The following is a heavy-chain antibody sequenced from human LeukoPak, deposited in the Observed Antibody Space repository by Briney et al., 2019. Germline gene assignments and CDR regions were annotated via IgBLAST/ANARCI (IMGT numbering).Heavy chain of an antibody. V-gene: IGHV4-61*02. CDR3: ARGGYYDILTGYVGGPDNWFDP. D-gene: IGHD3-9*01. CDR2: IYTSGST. Sequence: SQTLSLTCTVSGGSISSGSYYWSWIRQPAGKGLEWIGRIYTSGSTNYNPSLKSRVTISVDTSKNQFSLKLSSVTAADTAVYYCARGGYYDILTGYVGGPDNWFDPWGQGTLVTVSS. J-gene: IGHJ5*02. CDR1: GGSISSGSYY.